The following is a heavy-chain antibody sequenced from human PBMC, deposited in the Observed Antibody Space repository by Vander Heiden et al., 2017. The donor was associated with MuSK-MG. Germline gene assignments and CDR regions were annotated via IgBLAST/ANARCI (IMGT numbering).Heavy chain of an antibody. Sequence: QVQLQESGPGLVKPSETLSLTCTVSGGSISSYHWSWIRPPPGKGLEVIGYIYYSGSTNYNPSLKSRVTISVDTSKNQFSLKLSSVTAADTAVYYCARYRRYSSGWYSDRGYYYYYMDVWGKGTTVTVSS. D-gene: IGHD6-19*01. CDR2: IYYSGST. CDR3: ARYRRYSSGWYSDRGYYYYYMDV. CDR1: GGSISSYH. J-gene: IGHJ6*03. V-gene: IGHV4-59*01.